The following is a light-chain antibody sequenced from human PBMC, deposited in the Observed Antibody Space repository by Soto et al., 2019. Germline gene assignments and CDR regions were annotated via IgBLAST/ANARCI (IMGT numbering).Light chain of an antibody. CDR2: NVY. V-gene: IGLV2-14*03. CDR3: AAWDDSLSGRV. CDR1: SSDVGAYNF. Sequence: QSVLTQPASVSGSPGQSITISCTGTSSDVGAYNFVSWHQQHPGKAPKLMIYNVYDRPSGISYRFSGSKSGNTASLTISGLQGEDEADYYCAAWDDSLSGRVFGGGTQLTVL. J-gene: IGLJ3*02.